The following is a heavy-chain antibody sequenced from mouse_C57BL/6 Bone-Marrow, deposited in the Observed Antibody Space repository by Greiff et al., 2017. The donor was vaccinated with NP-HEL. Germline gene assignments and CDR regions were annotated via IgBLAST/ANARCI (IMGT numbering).Heavy chain of an antibody. CDR1: GYTFTDYY. J-gene: IGHJ2*01. CDR2: INPNNGGT. D-gene: IGHD1-1*01. Sequence: VQLKQSGPELVKPGASVKISCKASGYTFTDYYMNWVKQSHGKSLEWIGDINPNNGGTSYNQKFKGKATLTVDKSSSTAYMELRSLTSEDSAVYYCARDYYGSSPGDYWGQGTTLTVSS. V-gene: IGHV1-26*01. CDR3: ARDYYGSSPGDY.